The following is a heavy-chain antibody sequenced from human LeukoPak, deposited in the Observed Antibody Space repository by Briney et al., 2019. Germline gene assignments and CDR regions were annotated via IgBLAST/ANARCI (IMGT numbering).Heavy chain of an antibody. CDR1: GGSFSGYY. D-gene: IGHD7-27*01. CDR3: ATYLWGYGMDV. V-gene: IGHV4-34*01. Sequence: PSETLSLTCAVYGGSFSGYYWSWIRQPPGKGLEWIGEINHSGSTNYNPSLKSRVTISVDTSKNQFSLKLSSVTAADTAVYYCATYLWGYGMDVWGQGTTVTVSS. CDR2: INHSGST. J-gene: IGHJ6*02.